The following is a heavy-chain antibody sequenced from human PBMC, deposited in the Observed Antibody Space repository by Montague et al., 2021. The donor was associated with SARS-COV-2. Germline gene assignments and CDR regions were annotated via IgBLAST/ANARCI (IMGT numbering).Heavy chain of an antibody. Sequence: SETLSLTCTGSGGSISSYYWSWIRQPPGKGLEWIGYIYYSGSTNNNPSLKSRVTISVDTSKNQFSLKLSSVTAADTAVYYCARIWYSSGYQGIYYFDYWGQGTLVTVSS. V-gene: IGHV4-59*01. CDR2: IYYSGST. CDR1: GGSISSYY. D-gene: IGHD3-22*01. CDR3: ARIWYSSGYQGIYYFDY. J-gene: IGHJ4*02.